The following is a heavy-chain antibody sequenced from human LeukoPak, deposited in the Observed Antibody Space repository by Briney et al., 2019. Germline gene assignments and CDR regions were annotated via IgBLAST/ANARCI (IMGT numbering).Heavy chain of an antibody. CDR1: GFTFSSYA. Sequence: GGSLRLSCAASGFTFSSYAMSWVRQAPGKGLEWVSAISGSGGSTYYADSVKGRFTISRDNSKNTLYLQMNSLRAEDTAVYYCAKDKGWIQLWLLGYFDYWGQGTLVTVSS. CDR2: ISGSGGST. D-gene: IGHD5-18*01. V-gene: IGHV3-23*01. J-gene: IGHJ4*02. CDR3: AKDKGWIQLWLLGYFDY.